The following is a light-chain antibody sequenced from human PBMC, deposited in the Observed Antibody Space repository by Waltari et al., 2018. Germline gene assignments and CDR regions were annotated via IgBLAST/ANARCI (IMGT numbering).Light chain of an antibody. CDR2: DAS. Sequence: EIVLPQSPVTLSLSPGERATLSCRASQSVSTSLAWYQHRPGQAPRLLIYDASTRATGIPARFSGSGSGTDFTLTISSLEPEDFAVYYCQRRSNSPPWTFGQGTTVEVK. CDR1: QSVSTS. J-gene: IGKJ1*01. V-gene: IGKV3-11*01. CDR3: QRRSNSPPWT.